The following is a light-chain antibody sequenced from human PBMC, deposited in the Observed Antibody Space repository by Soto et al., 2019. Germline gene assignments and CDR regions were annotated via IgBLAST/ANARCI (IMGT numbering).Light chain of an antibody. Sequence: EIVMTQSPATLSVSPGERATLSCRASQSISTKLAWYQQKPGQAPRVLIYGASTRATGIPARFSGSGSGTVFTPTISSLQSEDFAVYHCQNYNDWPPTWTFGQGTRVEIK. CDR2: GAS. J-gene: IGKJ1*01. CDR3: QNYNDWPPTWT. CDR1: QSISTK. V-gene: IGKV3-15*01.